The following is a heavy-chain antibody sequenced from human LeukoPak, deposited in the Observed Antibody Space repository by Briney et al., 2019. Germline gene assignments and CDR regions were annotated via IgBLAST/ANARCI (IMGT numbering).Heavy chain of an antibody. CDR1: GYTFTGYY. CDR3: ATAVLRYFDWLPPIDY. V-gene: IGHV1-2*02. CDR2: INPNSGGT. J-gene: IGHJ4*02. D-gene: IGHD3-9*01. Sequence: GASVKVSCKASGYTFTGYYMHWVRQAPGQGLEWMGWINPNSGGTNYAQKFQGRVTMTRDTSISTAYMELSGLRSEDTAVYYCATAVLRYFDWLPPIDYWGQGTLVTVSS.